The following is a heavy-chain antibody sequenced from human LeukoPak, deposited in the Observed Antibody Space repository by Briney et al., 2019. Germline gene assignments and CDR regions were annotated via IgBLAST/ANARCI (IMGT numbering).Heavy chain of an antibody. CDR3: ARVTGYMIEDYFDY. Sequence: SETLSLTCAVYGGSFSGYYWSWIRQPPGKGLEWIGEINHSGSTNYNPSLKSRVTISVDTSKNQFSLKLNSVTAADTAVYYRARVTGYMIEDYFDYWGQGILVTVSS. CDR1: GGSFSGYY. J-gene: IGHJ4*02. D-gene: IGHD3-9*01. V-gene: IGHV4-34*01. CDR2: INHSGST.